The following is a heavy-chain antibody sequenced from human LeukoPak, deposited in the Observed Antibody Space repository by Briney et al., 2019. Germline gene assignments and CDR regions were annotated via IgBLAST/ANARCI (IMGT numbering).Heavy chain of an antibody. V-gene: IGHV4-30-2*01. J-gene: IGHJ6*03. D-gene: IGHD1-26*01. CDR2: ISHTGST. CDR3: ARVKEGGTYSYYYYYMDV. Sequence: SETLSLTCTVSGGSVNSGTYYWSWIRQPPGKGLEWIGYISHTGSTYYNPSLKSRLTISVDRSKNQFSLKLSSVTAADTAVYYCARVKEGGTYSYYYYYMDVWGKGTTVTVSS. CDR1: GGSVNSGTYY.